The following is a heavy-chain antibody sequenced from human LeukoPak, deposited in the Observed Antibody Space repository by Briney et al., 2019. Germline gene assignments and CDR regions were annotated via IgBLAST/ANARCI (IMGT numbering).Heavy chain of an antibody. CDR3: ATYGSAAYFDY. CDR1: GGSISSGRHY. Sequence: SETLSLTRTVSGGSISSGRHYWGWLRQPPGKGLEWIGSMYYDGTTYYNPSVQSRVTISDDTSKNHLSLRLSSVTAADTAVYYCATYGSAAYFDYWGQGTLVTVSS. D-gene: IGHD4-17*01. V-gene: IGHV4-39*01. CDR2: MYYDGTT. J-gene: IGHJ4*02.